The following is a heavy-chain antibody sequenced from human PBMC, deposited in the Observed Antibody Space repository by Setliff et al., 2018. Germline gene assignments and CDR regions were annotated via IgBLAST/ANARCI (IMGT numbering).Heavy chain of an antibody. D-gene: IGHD6-6*01. V-gene: IGHV4-34*01. CDR2: INHSGST. Sequence: SETLSLTCTVYGGSFSNYYWSWIRQPPGKGLEWIGEINHSGSTNYNPSLTSRVTISVDTSKNQFSLKVTSVTAADTAVYYCARDPSSVAARPGYWGQGTLVTVSS. CDR3: ARDPSSVAARPGY. CDR1: GGSFSNYY. J-gene: IGHJ4*02.